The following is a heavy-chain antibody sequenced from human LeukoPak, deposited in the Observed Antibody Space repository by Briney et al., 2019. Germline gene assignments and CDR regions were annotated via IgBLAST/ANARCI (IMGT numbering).Heavy chain of an antibody. CDR1: GFTFSSYA. D-gene: IGHD2-8*01. J-gene: IGHJ4*02. Sequence: GGSLRLSCAASGFTFSSYAMSWVRQAPGKGLEWVARMNLDGSEKYYVDSVKGRFTISRDNAKTSLYLEMNSLRAENTAVYYCARDATYCTNGVCYTRFDYWGQGTLVTVSS. CDR2: MNLDGSEK. V-gene: IGHV3-7*01. CDR3: ARDATYCTNGVCYTRFDY.